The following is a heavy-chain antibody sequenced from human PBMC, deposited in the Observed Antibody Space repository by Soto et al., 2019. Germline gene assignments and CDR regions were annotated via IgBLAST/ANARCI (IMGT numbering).Heavy chain of an antibody. CDR2: IYYSGST. CDR1: GGSISSYY. CDR3: ARLFYGSGSYYPDDY. V-gene: IGHV4-59*01. J-gene: IGHJ4*02. Sequence: SETLSLTCTVSGGSISSYYWSWIRQPPGKGLEWIGYIYYSGSTNYNPSLKSRVTISVDTSKNQFSLKLSSVTAADTAVYYCARLFYGSGSYYPDDYWGQGTLVTVSS. D-gene: IGHD3-10*01.